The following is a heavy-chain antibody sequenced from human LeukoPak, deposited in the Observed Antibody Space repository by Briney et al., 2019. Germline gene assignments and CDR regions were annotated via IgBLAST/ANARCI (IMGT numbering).Heavy chain of an antibody. CDR1: GGSISSGDYY. V-gene: IGHV4-30-4*08. Sequence: PSETLSLTCTVSGGSISSGDYYWSWIRQPPGKGLEWIGYIYYSGSTYYNPSLKSRVTISVDTSKNQFSLKLSSVTAADTAVYYCARTYSSSSWEIAEYFQHWGQGTLVTVSS. J-gene: IGHJ1*01. D-gene: IGHD6-6*01. CDR2: IYYSGST. CDR3: ARTYSSSSWEIAEYFQH.